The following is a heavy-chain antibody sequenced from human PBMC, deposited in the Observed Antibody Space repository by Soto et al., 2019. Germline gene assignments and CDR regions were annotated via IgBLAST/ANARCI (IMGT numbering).Heavy chain of an antibody. CDR2: INPYNGKT. CDR1: GYIFTSWR. CDR3: ARESGGLDP. Sequence: QIQLLQSGTEAKKPGASVRVSCKASGYIFTSWRITWVRQAPGQGLEYMGWINPYNGKTNYAQKFQGRVTMTTDTSTNTAYMELGSLRSADTALYYCARESGGLDPWGQGTLVTVSS. V-gene: IGHV1-18*01. J-gene: IGHJ5*02.